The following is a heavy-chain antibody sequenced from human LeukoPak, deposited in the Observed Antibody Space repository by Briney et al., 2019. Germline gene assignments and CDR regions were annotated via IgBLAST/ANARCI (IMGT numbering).Heavy chain of an antibody. V-gene: IGHV4-61*01. D-gene: IGHD4-23*01. CDR3: ARLSAVGTPRPLSFDH. CDR1: GVSVYSDSYY. Sequence: MASETLSLTCAASGVSVYSDSYYWTWIRQPPGKGLEWIGYVYYNGNTNYNPSLEGRVTISLDTSKNQFSLKLSSVTAADTAVYYCARLSAVGTPRPLSFDHWGQGALVTVSS. CDR2: VYYNGNT. J-gene: IGHJ4*02.